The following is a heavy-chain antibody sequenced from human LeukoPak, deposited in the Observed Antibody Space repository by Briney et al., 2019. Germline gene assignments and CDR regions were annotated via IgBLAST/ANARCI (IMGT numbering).Heavy chain of an antibody. CDR2: IGNTET. D-gene: IGHD3-10*01. J-gene: IGHJ3*02. V-gene: IGHV3-23*01. Sequence: PGGSLRLSCAASGFTFDTYAMSWVRQAPGKGLEWFSTIGNTETYYADSVKGRFTISRDNRQNTVYLQMTSLRAEDTAVYFCAKDAIRGNGTYDAFDIWGQGTRVTVSS. CDR1: GFTFDTYA. CDR3: AKDAIRGNGTYDAFDI.